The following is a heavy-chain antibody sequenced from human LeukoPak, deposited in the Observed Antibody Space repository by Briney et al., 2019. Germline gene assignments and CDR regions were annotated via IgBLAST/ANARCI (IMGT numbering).Heavy chain of an antibody. V-gene: IGHV3-30*04. Sequence: GGSLRLSCAAPGFTFSSYAMHWVRQAPGKGLEWVAVISYDRSNKYYADSVKGRFTISRDDSKNTLYLQMNSLRAEDTAVYYCARDRGGRGYSDYWGQGTLVTVSS. D-gene: IGHD5-12*01. CDR2: ISYDRSNK. J-gene: IGHJ4*02. CDR1: GFTFSSYA. CDR3: ARDRGGRGYSDY.